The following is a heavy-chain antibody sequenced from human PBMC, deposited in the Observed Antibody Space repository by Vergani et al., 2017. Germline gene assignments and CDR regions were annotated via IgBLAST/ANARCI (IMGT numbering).Heavy chain of an antibody. D-gene: IGHD6-19*01. Sequence: EVQLLESGGGLVQPGGSLRLSCAASGFTFSSYAMSWVRKAPGKGLEWVSAISGSGGSTYYADSVKGRFTISRDNSKNTLFLQMNSLRAEVTAVYYCAKAHIFSSGLYGYFDYWGQGTLVTVSS. CDR2: ISGSGGST. CDR1: GFTFSSYA. J-gene: IGHJ4*02. V-gene: IGHV3-23*01. CDR3: AKAHIFSSGLYGYFDY.